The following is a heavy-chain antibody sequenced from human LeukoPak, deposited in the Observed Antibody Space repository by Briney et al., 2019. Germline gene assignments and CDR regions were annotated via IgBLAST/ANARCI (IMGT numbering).Heavy chain of an antibody. CDR3: ARVPIAAAGTSWFDP. CDR2: IYYSGST. J-gene: IGHJ5*02. Sequence: SETLSLTCTVSGGSISSYYWSWIRQPPGKGLEWIGYIYYSGSTNYNPSLKSRVTISVDTTKNQFSLKLSSVTAADTAVYYCARVPIAAAGTSWFDPWGQGTLVTVSS. D-gene: IGHD6-13*01. V-gene: IGHV4-59*01. CDR1: GGSISSYY.